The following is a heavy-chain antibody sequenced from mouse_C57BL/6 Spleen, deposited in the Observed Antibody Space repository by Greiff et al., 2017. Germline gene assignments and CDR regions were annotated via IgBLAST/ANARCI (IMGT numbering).Heavy chain of an antibody. CDR1: GYTFTDYC. V-gene: IGHV1-19*01. J-gene: IGHJ2*01. Sequence: EVLLVESGPVLVKPGASVKMSCKASGYTFTDYCMNWVKQSHGKSLEWIGVINPYNGGTSYNQKFKGKATLTVDKSSSTAYMELNSLTSEDSAVYYCAREGMTAVIATDDWGQGTPVTGSA. D-gene: IGHD1-1*01. CDR3: AREGMTAVIATDD. CDR2: INPYNGGT.